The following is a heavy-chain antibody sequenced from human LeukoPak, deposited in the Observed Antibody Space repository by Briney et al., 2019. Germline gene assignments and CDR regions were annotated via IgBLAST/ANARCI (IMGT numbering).Heavy chain of an antibody. CDR1: GYSFTSYW. Sequence: GESLQISCRGSGYSFTSYWIGWVRQMPGKGLEWMGIIYPGDSETRYSPSFQGQVTISADKSIGTMYLQWSSLKASDTAMYYCARALRTGQGDYVPVLWGQGTLVIVSS. D-gene: IGHD4-17*01. CDR3: ARALRTGQGDYVPVL. V-gene: IGHV5-51*01. J-gene: IGHJ4*02. CDR2: IYPGDSET.